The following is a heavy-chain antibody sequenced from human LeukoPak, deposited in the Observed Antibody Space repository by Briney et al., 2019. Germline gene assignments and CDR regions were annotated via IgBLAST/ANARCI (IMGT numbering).Heavy chain of an antibody. D-gene: IGHD3-22*01. V-gene: IGHV4-4*07. Sequence: SETLSLTCTVSGGSIRSSYWSWFRQPAGKGLEWIGRIYTSGSTNYNPSLKSRVTMSLDTSKNHFSLNLRSVTAADTAVYFCAIDDYDSAVYSYWGQGTLVTVSS. CDR2: IYTSGST. J-gene: IGHJ4*02. CDR3: AIDDYDSAVYSY. CDR1: GGSIRSSY.